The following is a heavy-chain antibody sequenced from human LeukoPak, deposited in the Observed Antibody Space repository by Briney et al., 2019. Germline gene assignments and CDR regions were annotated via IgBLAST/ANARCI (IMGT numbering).Heavy chain of an antibody. Sequence: SETLSLTCTVSGDSISGYFWSWIRQPAGKGLEWIGRMHADGDSNYNPSLKSRITLSFDTPENQFSLTLTSVTAADTAVYFCARAPSGCGGKCAFDSWGQGTLVTVSS. CDR2: MHADGDS. V-gene: IGHV4-4*07. CDR3: ARAPSGCGGKCAFDS. D-gene: IGHD2-15*01. CDR1: GDSISGYF. J-gene: IGHJ4*02.